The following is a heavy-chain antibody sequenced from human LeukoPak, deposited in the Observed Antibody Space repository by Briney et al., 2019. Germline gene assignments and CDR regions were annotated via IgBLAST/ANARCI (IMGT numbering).Heavy chain of an antibody. J-gene: IGHJ5*02. CDR1: GGTFSSYA. CDR3: AREDWAAPDP. CDR2: ISAYNGNT. D-gene: IGHD2-15*01. V-gene: IGHV1-18*01. Sequence: ASVKVSCKASGGTFSSYAISWVRQAPGQGLEWMGWISAYNGNTNYAQKLQGRVTMTTDTSTSTAYMELRSLRSDDTAVYYCAREDWAAPDPWGQGTLVTVSS.